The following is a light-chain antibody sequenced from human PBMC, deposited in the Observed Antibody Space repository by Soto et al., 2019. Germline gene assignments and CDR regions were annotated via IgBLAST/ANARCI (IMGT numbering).Light chain of an antibody. Sequence: QAVVTQEPSLTVSPGGTVTLTCGSSTGAVTSGHYPYWFQQKPGQAPRTLIYDTSNKHSWTPARFSGSLLGGKAALTLSGAQPEDEAEYYCLLSYSGALYVFGTGTKLTDL. CDR3: LLSYSGALYV. J-gene: IGLJ1*01. CDR2: DTS. V-gene: IGLV7-46*01. CDR1: TGAVTSGHY.